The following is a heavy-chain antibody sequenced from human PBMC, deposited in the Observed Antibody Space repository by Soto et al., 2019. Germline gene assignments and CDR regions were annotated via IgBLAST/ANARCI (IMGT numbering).Heavy chain of an antibody. V-gene: IGHV3-23*01. J-gene: IGHJ4*02. CDR3: AKDKGQWRAAQHDY. Sequence: GGSLRLSCAASGFTFTSYYMSWVRQAQGRGLEWVSAISGSGGSTYYADSVKGRFTISRDNSKNTLYLQMNSLRGEDTAVYYCAKDKGQWRAAQHDYWVQGTLVTVSS. D-gene: IGHD6-19*01. CDR1: GFTFTSYY. CDR2: ISGSGGST.